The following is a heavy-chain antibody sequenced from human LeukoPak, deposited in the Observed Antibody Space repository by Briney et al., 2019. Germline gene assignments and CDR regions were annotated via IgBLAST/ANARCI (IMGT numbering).Heavy chain of an antibody. CDR1: GFTVSRNY. Sequence: AGGSLRLSCAASGFTVSRNYMSWVRQAPGKGLEWVSVIYSGGRTYYADSVKGRFTISRDNSKNTLYLQMNRLRAEDTAVYYCARHRTASDYWGQGTLVTVSS. CDR3: ARHRTASDY. V-gene: IGHV3-66*04. J-gene: IGHJ4*02. CDR2: IYSGGRT. D-gene: IGHD4-17*01.